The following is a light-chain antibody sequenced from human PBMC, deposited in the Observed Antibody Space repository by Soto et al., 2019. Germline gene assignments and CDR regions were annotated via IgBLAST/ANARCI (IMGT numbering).Light chain of an antibody. CDR1: QSVRSN. CDR3: QQYDNWPYT. J-gene: IGKJ2*01. Sequence: EVVLTQSPVFLSVSPGERATLSCRSRQSVRSNLAWYQQKPGQAPRLLISGAYSRATGIPARFSGSGSGTEFTLTISSLQSEDFAVYTCQQYDNWPYTFGQGTKLEIK. CDR2: GAY. V-gene: IGKV3D-15*01.